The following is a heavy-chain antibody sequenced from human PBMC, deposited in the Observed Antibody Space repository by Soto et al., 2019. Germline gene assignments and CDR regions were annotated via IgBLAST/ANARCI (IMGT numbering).Heavy chain of an antibody. V-gene: IGHV3-9*01. J-gene: IGHJ6*02. CDR3: AKDIRYELLSMDV. D-gene: IGHD2-2*01. Sequence: EVQLVESGGGLVQPGRSLRLSCAASGFTFDDYAMHWVRQAPGKGLEWVSGIIWNSGSIGYADSVKGRFTISRDNAKNSLYLQMSTLRAEDAALYYCAKDIRYELLSMDVWGQGTTVTVSS. CDR1: GFTFDDYA. CDR2: IIWNSGSI.